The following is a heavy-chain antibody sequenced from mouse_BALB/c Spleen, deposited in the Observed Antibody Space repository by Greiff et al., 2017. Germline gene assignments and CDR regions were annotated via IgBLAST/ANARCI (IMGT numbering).Heavy chain of an antibody. V-gene: IGHV1-87*01. Sequence: VQLQQSGAELARPGASVKLSCKASGYTFTSYWMQWVKQRPGQGLEWIGAIYPGDGDTRYTQKFKGKATLTADKSSSTAYMQLSSLASEDSAVYYCARSGYYGSIYLCAYWGEGTLGTVSA. D-gene: IGHD1-1*01. CDR2: IYPGDGDT. CDR3: ARSGYYGSIYLCAY. J-gene: IGHJ3*01. CDR1: GYTFTSYW.